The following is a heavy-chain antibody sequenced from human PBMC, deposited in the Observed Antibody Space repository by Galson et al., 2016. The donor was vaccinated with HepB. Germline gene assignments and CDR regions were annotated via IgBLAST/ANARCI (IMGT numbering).Heavy chain of an antibody. Sequence: PALVKPTQTLTLTCTFSGFPLNTGGMCVSWFRQPPGKALEWLALIDWVDDKYYSTSLKTRLTISKDTSKNQVVLTMTNMDPVDTATYYCARMRIPYDSGWYFFDFWGQGTLVIVSS. CDR1: GFPLNTGGMC. J-gene: IGHJ4*02. V-gene: IGHV2-70*01. CDR2: IDWVDDK. D-gene: IGHD6-19*01. CDR3: ARMRIPYDSGWYFFDF.